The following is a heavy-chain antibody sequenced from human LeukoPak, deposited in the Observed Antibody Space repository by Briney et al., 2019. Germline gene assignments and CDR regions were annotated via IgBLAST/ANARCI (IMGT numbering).Heavy chain of an antibody. CDR2: IRSKANSYAT. CDR3: TRLGITGTKVY. D-gene: IGHD1/OR15-1a*01. J-gene: IGHJ4*02. Sequence: GGSLRLSCAASGFTFSGSAMHWVRQASGKGLEWVGRIRSKANSYATAYAASVKGRFTIYRDDSKNTAYLQMNSLKTEDTAVYYCTRLGITGTKVYWGQGTLVTVSS. V-gene: IGHV3-73*01. CDR1: GFTFSGSA.